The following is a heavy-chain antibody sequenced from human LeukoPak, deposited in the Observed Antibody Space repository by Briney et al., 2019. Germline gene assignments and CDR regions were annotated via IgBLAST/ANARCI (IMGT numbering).Heavy chain of an antibody. Sequence: SVKVSCKASGGTFSSYGISWVRQAPGQGLEWMGGIIPIFGTANYAQKFQGRVTITADESTSTAYMELSSLRSEDTAVYYCARGRGPSIWSGQMGWFDPWGQGTLVTVSS. D-gene: IGHD3-3*01. J-gene: IGHJ5*02. CDR1: GGTFSSYG. CDR2: IIPIFGTA. CDR3: ARGRGPSIWSGQMGWFDP. V-gene: IGHV1-69*13.